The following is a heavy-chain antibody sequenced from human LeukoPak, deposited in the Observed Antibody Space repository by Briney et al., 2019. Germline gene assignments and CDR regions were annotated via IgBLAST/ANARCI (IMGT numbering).Heavy chain of an antibody. J-gene: IGHJ4*02. Sequence: SETLSLTCTVSGGSISSYYWSWIRQPAGKGLEWIGRIYTSGSTNYNPSLKSRVTMSVDTSKNQFSLKLSSVTAADTAVYYCARGYMQLFGELLYFDYWGQGTLVTVSS. CDR1: GGSISSYY. D-gene: IGHD3-10*01. CDR2: IYTSGST. V-gene: IGHV4-4*07. CDR3: ARGYMQLFGELLYFDY.